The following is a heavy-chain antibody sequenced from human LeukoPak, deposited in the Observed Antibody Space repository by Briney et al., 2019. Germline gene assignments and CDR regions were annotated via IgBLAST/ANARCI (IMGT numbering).Heavy chain of an antibody. CDR1: GFTFSSYA. D-gene: IGHD6-19*01. Sequence: GGSLRLSCAASGFTFSSYAMSWVRQAPGKGLEWVANIKQDGSEKYYVDSVKGRFTISRDNSKNTLYLQMNNLRADDTAVYYCAKDDGYASGWYYFDYWGQGTLVTVSS. CDR3: AKDDGYASGWYYFDY. J-gene: IGHJ4*02. V-gene: IGHV3-7*01. CDR2: IKQDGSEK.